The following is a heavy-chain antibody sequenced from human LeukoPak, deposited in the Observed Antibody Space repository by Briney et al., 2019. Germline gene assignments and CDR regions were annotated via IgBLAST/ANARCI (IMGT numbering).Heavy chain of an antibody. Sequence: ASVKVSCKASGYTFTTYGISWVRQAPGHGLEWMGWISTFNGHTNYAQSRQDRVTMTTDTSTSTVYMELSSLISDDTAVYYCAKDGYYYDSSGYYLTPGDYWGQGTLVTVSS. J-gene: IGHJ4*02. CDR3: AKDGYYYDSSGYYLTPGDY. V-gene: IGHV1-18*01. D-gene: IGHD3-22*01. CDR1: GYTFTTYG. CDR2: ISTFNGHT.